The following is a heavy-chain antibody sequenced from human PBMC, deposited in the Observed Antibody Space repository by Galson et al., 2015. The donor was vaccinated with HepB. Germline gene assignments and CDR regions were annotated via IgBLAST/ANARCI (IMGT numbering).Heavy chain of an antibody. Sequence: SLRLSCAASGFTFSSYAMSWVRQAPGKGLEWVSAISGSGGSTYYADSVKGRFTISRDNSKNTLYLQMNSLRAEDTAVYYCAKVGSIAAAGYYYYYMDVWGKGTTVTVSS. CDR3: AKVGSIAAAGYYYYYMDV. J-gene: IGHJ6*03. V-gene: IGHV3-23*01. CDR2: ISGSGGST. D-gene: IGHD6-13*01. CDR1: GFTFSSYA.